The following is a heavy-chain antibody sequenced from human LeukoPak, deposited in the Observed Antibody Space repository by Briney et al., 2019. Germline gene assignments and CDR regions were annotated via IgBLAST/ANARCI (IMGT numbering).Heavy chain of an antibody. J-gene: IGHJ4*02. CDR1: GFTFSTYS. V-gene: IGHV3-48*04. CDR2: ISSSGSTI. CDR3: ARRATTERGHSYGLDH. Sequence: PGGSLRLSCAASGFTFSTYSMHWVRQAPGKGLEWVSYISSSGSTIYYADSVKGRFTISRDNAKNSLHLHMTSLRAEDTAVYYCARRATTERGHSYGLDHWGQGTLVTVSS. D-gene: IGHD5-18*01.